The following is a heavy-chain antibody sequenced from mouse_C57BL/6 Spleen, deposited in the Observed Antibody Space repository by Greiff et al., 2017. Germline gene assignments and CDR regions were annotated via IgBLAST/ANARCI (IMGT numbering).Heavy chain of an antibody. CDR3: ARIPPYYYGSSYWYFDV. D-gene: IGHD1-1*01. CDR1: GFSLTSYA. V-gene: IGHV2-9-1*01. CDR2: IWTGGGT. J-gene: IGHJ1*03. Sequence: QVQLKESGPGLVAPSQSLSITCTVSGFSLTSYAISWVRQPPGKGLEWLGVIWTGGGTNYNSALKSRLSISKDNSKSQVFLKMNSLQTDDTARYYCARIPPYYYGSSYWYFDVWGTGTTVTVSS.